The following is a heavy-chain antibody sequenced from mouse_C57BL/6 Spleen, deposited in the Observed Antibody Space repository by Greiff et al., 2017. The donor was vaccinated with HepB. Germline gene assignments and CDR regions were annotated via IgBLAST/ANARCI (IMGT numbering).Heavy chain of an antibody. CDR3: ASRSSYWYFDV. D-gene: IGHD1-1*01. Sequence: QVQLQQSGPELVKPGASVKISCKASGYAFSSSWMNWVKQRPGKGLEWIGRIYPGDGDTNYNGKFKGKATLTADKSSSTAYMQLSSLTSEDSAVYFCASRSSYWYFDVWGTGTTVTVSS. V-gene: IGHV1-82*01. CDR2: IYPGDGDT. J-gene: IGHJ1*03. CDR1: GYAFSSSW.